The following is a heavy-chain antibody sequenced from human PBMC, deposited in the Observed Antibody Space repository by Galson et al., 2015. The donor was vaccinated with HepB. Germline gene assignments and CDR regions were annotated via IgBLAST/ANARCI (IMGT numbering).Heavy chain of an antibody. CDR2: ISAYNGNT. D-gene: IGHD4-23*01. J-gene: IGHJ3*02. V-gene: IGHV1-18*01. Sequence: SVKVSCKASGYTFTSYGISWVRQAPGQGLEWMGWISAYNGNTNYAQKLQGRVTMTTDTSTSTAYMELRSLRSDDTAVYYCARFEVARTVGTQGDAFDIWGQGTMVTVSS. CDR3: ARFEVARTVGTQGDAFDI. CDR1: GYTFTSYG.